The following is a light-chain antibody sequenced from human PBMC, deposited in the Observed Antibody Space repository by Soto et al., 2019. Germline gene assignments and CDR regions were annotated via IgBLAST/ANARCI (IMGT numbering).Light chain of an antibody. V-gene: IGLV2-14*01. CDR2: EVS. Sequence: QSVLTQPASVSGSPGQSITISCTGTSSDVGGYNYVSWYQQHPGKAPKLMIYEVSNRPSGVSNRFSGSKSGNTASQTISGLQAEDEADYYCSSYTSSSTYVVFGGGTKLTVL. CDR3: SSYTSSSTYVV. CDR1: SSDVGGYNY. J-gene: IGLJ2*01.